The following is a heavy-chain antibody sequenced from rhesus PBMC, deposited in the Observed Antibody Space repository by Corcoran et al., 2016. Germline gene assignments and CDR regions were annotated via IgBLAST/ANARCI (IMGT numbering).Heavy chain of an antibody. Sequence: VEQLVESGGGLVQPGASLRLSCVASEFTFSGYDMPWVRQAQGKGLECVSAISIGGATYYPDSLKGRFTISRDNAKNSLFLQMNSLRAEDTAVYYCARGPTSYYGLDSWGQGVVVTVSS. CDR1: EFTFSGYD. V-gene: IGHV3-132*01. CDR3: ARGPTSYYGLDS. CDR2: ISIGGAT. J-gene: IGHJ6*01. D-gene: IGHD2-2*01.